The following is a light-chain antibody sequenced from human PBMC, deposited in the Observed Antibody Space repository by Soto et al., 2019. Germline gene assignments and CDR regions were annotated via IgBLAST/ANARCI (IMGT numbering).Light chain of an antibody. CDR2: GAS. Sequence: ELVLTQSPGTLSLSPGARVTLSCRASQSVSSSYLAWYQQKPGQAPRLLIYGASSRATGIPDRFSGTGSGPDFTLTISRLEHEDVAVYYCQLRRTFGQGTKVDIK. CDR3: QLRRT. CDR1: QSVSSSY. J-gene: IGKJ1*01. V-gene: IGKV3-20*01.